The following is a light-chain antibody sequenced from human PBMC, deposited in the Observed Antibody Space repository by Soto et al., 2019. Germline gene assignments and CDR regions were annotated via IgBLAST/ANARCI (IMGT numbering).Light chain of an antibody. V-gene: IGLV2-23*01. Sequence: QSVLTQPASVSGSPGQSITISCTGTSSDIGSSNLVSWYQQHPGKAPKLIIYEGSRRPSGVSGRFSGSKSGNTASLTISGRQAEDEADYYCCSFARSSTSYVFGTGTKLTVL. CDR1: SSDIGSSNL. CDR3: CSFARSSTSYV. CDR2: EGS. J-gene: IGLJ1*01.